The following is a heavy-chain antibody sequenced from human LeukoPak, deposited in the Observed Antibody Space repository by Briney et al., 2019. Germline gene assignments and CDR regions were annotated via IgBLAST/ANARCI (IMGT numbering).Heavy chain of an antibody. CDR1: GFTFSSNW. V-gene: IGHV3-74*01. J-gene: IGHJ4*02. Sequence: GGSLRLSCAASGFTFSSNWMHWVRQAPGKGRVWVSRINEDGSTTNYADSVKGRFTISRDNAKNTLYLQMNSLRAEDTAVYYCVRDLGGRSGHWGQGTLVTVSS. CDR3: VRDLGGRSGH. CDR2: INEDGSTT. D-gene: IGHD1-26*01.